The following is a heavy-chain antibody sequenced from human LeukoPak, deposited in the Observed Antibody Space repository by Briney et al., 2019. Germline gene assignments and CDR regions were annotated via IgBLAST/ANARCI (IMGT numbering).Heavy chain of an antibody. CDR3: GKASIAAALTFDY. CDR2: IRYDGSDK. Sequence: GGSLRLSCAASGFTFSSYAMSWVRQAPGKGLEWVAFIRYDGSDKYYADSVKGRFTISRDNSKNTLYLQMNSLRAEDTAVYYCGKASIAAALTFDYWGQGTLVTVSS. CDR1: GFTFSSYA. J-gene: IGHJ4*02. V-gene: IGHV3-30*02. D-gene: IGHD6-13*01.